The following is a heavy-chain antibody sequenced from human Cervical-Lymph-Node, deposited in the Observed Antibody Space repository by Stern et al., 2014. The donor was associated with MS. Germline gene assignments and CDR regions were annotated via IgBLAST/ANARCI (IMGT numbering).Heavy chain of an antibody. CDR2: INAGNGNK. CDR1: GYTFTSYA. Sequence: VQLVESGAEVKKPGASVKLSCKASGYTFTSYALHWVRQAPGQRLEWMGWINAGNGNKKDSQKFQGRVTITMDTSASTAYMELSSLRSEDTSVYYCARDGTKTNYGLDVWGQGTTVTVSS. V-gene: IGHV1-3*01. J-gene: IGHJ6*02. D-gene: IGHD1-26*01. CDR3: ARDGTKTNYGLDV.